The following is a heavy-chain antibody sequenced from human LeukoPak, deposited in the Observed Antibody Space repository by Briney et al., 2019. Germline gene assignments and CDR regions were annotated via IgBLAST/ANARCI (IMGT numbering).Heavy chain of an antibody. CDR1: GFTFSDYY. V-gene: IGHV3-11*01. CDR3: ARKQGSYIDY. CDR2: ISSRGDTM. J-gene: IGHJ4*02. Sequence: GGSLRLSCAASGFTFSDYYMTWIRQAPGMGLEWVSYISSRGDTMSYADSAKGRFTASRDNAKNSLYLQMNSLRAEDTAVYFCARKQGSYIDYWGQGTLLTVSS.